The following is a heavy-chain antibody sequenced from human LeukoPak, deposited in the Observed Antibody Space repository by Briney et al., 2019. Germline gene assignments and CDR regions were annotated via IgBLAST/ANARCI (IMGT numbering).Heavy chain of an antibody. CDR3: ARGKLLRYFDWLLSY. CDR2: INPNSGGT. Sequence: ASVEVSCKASGYTFTGYYMHWVRQAPGQGLEWMGWINPNSGGTNYAQKFQGRVTMTRDTSISTAYMELSRLRSDDTAVYYCARGKLLRYFDWLLSYWGQGTLVTVSS. CDR1: GYTFTGYY. V-gene: IGHV1-2*02. J-gene: IGHJ4*02. D-gene: IGHD3-9*01.